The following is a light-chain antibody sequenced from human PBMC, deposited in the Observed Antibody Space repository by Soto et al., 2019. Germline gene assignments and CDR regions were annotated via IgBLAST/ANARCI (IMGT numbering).Light chain of an antibody. J-gene: IGKJ1*01. CDR3: QKYNTAPWT. CDR2: NES. V-gene: IGKV1-27*01. CDR1: QGISNY. Sequence: DIQMTQSPSSLSASVGDRVTITCRASQGISNYLAWYQQKPGTVPKFLIYNESTLQSGVPSRLSGSGSGTDFTLTISSLQPEDVATYYCQKYNTAPWTFGQGTKVEIK.